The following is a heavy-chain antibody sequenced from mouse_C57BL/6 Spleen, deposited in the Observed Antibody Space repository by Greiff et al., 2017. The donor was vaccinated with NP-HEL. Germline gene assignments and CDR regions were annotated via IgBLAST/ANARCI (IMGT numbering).Heavy chain of an antibody. CDR1: GYTFTDYY. Sequence: QVHVKQSGAELVRPGASVKLSCKASGYTFTDYYINWVKQRPGQGLEWIARIYPGSGNTYYNEKFKGKATLTAEKSSSTAYMQLSSLTSEDSAVYFCARWDDGGFYAMDYWGQGTSVTVSS. V-gene: IGHV1-76*01. D-gene: IGHD1-1*02. CDR3: ARWDDGGFYAMDY. J-gene: IGHJ4*01. CDR2: IYPGSGNT.